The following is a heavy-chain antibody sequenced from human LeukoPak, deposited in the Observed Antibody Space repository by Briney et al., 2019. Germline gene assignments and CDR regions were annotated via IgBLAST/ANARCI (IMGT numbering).Heavy chain of an antibody. J-gene: IGHJ6*03. Sequence: PGGSLRLSCAASGLTFSTYTMNWVRQAPGKELEWVSSISSSSSYLYYADSVKGRFTISRANAKNSLYLEMNSLRAEDTAVYYCARGADYDILTGYMDVWGKGTTVTVSS. CDR2: ISSSSSYL. V-gene: IGHV3-21*01. CDR3: ARGADYDILTGYMDV. D-gene: IGHD3-9*01. CDR1: GLTFSTYT.